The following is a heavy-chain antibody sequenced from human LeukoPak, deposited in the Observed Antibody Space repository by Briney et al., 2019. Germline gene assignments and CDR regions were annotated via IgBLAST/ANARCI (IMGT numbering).Heavy chain of an antibody. V-gene: IGHV4-31*03. J-gene: IGHJ4*02. D-gene: IGHD2-2*02. CDR3: ARWANPGYCSSTSCYIFDY. CDR2: IYYSGST. Sequence: SETLSLTCTVSGGSINSGGYYWSWIRQHPGKGLEWIGYIYYSGSTYYNPSPKSRVTISVDTSKNQFSLKLSSVTAADTAVFYCARWANPGYCSSTSCYIFDYWGQGTLVTASS. CDR1: GGSINSGGYY.